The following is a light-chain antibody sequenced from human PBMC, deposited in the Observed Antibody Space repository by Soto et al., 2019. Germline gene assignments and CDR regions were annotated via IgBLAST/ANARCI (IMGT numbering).Light chain of an antibody. CDR2: GAS. Sequence: EIVLTQSPGTLSLSPGERATLSCRASQSVSSSYLALYQQKPGQAPRLLIYGASSRATGIPGRFSGSGSGTDFTLTIIRLEPEDLTGYYCQQYGSSRYTFGQGTKLEIK. V-gene: IGKV3-20*01. J-gene: IGKJ2*01. CDR3: QQYGSSRYT. CDR1: QSVSSSY.